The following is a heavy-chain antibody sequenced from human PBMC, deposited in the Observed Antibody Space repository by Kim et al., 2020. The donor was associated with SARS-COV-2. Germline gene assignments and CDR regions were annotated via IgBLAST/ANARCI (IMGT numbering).Heavy chain of an antibody. CDR3: ASLGGPAVTLWSYGDYGDY. CDR1: GFTFSNYW. D-gene: IGHD4-17*01. V-gene: IGHV3-74*01. J-gene: IGHJ4*02. Sequence: GGSLRLSCAASGFTFSNYWMHWVRQVPGKGLVWVSRINSDGSSTNYADSVRGRFTISRDNAKNTLYLQMNSLRAEDTAVYYCASLGGPAVTLWSYGDYGDYWGQGTLVTVSS. CDR2: INSDGSST.